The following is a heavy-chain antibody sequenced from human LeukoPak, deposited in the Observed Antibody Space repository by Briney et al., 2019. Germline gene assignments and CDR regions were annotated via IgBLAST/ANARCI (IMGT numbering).Heavy chain of an antibody. V-gene: IGHV3-53*01. J-gene: IGHJ2*01. Sequence: GGSLRLSCAASGFTVSSTYMSWVRRAPGKGLEWVSVIYSGGATYYADSVKGRFTISRHNYKNTLYLQMNSLRAEDTAVYYCAKDYYDSSGYYYWYFDLWGRGTLVTVSS. CDR3: AKDYYDSSGYYYWYFDL. CDR2: IYSGGAT. D-gene: IGHD3-22*01. CDR1: GFTVSSTY.